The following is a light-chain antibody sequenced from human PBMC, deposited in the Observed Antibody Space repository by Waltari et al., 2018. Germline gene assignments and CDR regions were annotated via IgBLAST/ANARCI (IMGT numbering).Light chain of an antibody. Sequence: DIQTTQSPSSVSVSVGDRVSISCRASQDVSTWLAWYQQKPGKPPNLLIYGSSTLQSGVPSRFSGSGSGTDFTLTINGLQPEDFASYFCQQTDSFPLTFGGGTKVEIK. V-gene: IGKV1-12*01. CDR1: QDVSTW. CDR3: QQTDSFPLT. CDR2: GSS. J-gene: IGKJ4*01.